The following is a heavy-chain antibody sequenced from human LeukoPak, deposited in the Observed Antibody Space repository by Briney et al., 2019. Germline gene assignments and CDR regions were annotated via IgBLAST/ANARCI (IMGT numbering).Heavy chain of an antibody. Sequence: SETLSLTCAVYGGSFRGYYWSWVRQPPGKGLEWIGYIYYTGDTSYNPSLKSRVTISVDTSNNQFSLKLSSVTAADTAAYYCARGGIAVPEYWGQGILVTVSS. V-gene: IGHV4-59*01. D-gene: IGHD6-19*01. CDR3: ARGGIAVPEY. J-gene: IGHJ4*02. CDR1: GGSFRGYY. CDR2: IYYTGDT.